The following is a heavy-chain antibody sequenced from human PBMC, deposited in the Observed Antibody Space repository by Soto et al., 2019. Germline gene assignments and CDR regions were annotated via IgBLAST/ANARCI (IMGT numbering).Heavy chain of an antibody. CDR3: AKDGELWFGEFIDHYFDY. Sequence: GGSLRLSCAASGFTFSGSAMHWDRKASGKGLEWVGRTRSKANSYATAYAASVKGRFTISRDGSKNTLYLQMNSLRAEDTAVYYCAKDGELWFGEFIDHYFDYWGQGTLVTVSS. CDR1: GFTFSGSA. D-gene: IGHD3-10*01. CDR2: TRSKANSYAT. V-gene: IGHV3-73*01. J-gene: IGHJ4*02.